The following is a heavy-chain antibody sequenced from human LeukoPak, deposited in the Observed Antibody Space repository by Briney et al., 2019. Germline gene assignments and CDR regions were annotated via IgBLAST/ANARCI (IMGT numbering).Heavy chain of an antibody. Sequence: GGSLRLSCAATGFSFSSYAMYWVRQAPGKGLEWVSAIGGSGGSTYYADSVKGRFTISRDNSKNTLYLQMNNLRAEDTAVYYCARAAVAGRISGYFDYWGQGTLVTVSS. V-gene: IGHV3-23*01. CDR2: IGGSGGST. J-gene: IGHJ4*02. CDR1: GFSFSSYA. CDR3: ARAAVAGRISGYFDY. D-gene: IGHD6-19*01.